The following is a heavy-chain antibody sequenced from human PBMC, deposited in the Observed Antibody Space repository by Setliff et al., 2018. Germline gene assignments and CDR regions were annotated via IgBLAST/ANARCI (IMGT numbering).Heavy chain of an antibody. CDR1: GYTFISYD. CDR2: ISIDDGNT. D-gene: IGHD2-15*01. V-gene: IGHV1-18*01. CDR3: AREGYCSGGSSHRCVYYGMDV. J-gene: IGHJ6*02. Sequence: ASVKVSCKASGYTFISYDISWVRQAPGQGLEWMGWISIDDGNTNYAQKLQGRVTMTRDTSTSTVYMELSSLRSEDTAVYYCAREGYCSGGSSHRCVYYGMDVWGQGTTVTVSS.